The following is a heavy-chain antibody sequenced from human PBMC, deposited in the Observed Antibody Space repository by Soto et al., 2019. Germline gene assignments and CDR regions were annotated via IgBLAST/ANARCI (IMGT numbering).Heavy chain of an antibody. V-gene: IGHV1-2*04. CDR2: INPNSGGT. CDR3: ARXGSGSGSYLHYYYGMDV. Sequence: ASVQVSCKGSGYTFPSYGIRWLRQAPGQGLEWMGWINPNSGGTNYAQKFQGWVTMTRDTSISTAYMELSRLRSDDTAVDYCARXGSGSGSYLHYYYGMDVWGQGTTVTVSS. D-gene: IGHD3-10*01. CDR1: GYTFPSYG. J-gene: IGHJ6*02.